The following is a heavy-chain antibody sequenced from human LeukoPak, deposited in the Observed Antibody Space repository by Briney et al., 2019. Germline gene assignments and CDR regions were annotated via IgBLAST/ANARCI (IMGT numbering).Heavy chain of an antibody. Sequence: PGRSLRLSCAASGFTFSSYAMHWVRQAPGKGLEWVAVISYDGSNKYYADSVKGRFTISRDNSKNTLYLQMNSLRAEDTGVYFCARNRYCVVANYNGRDLDYWGRGTLVTVPS. V-gene: IGHV3-30-3*01. CDR1: GFTFSSYA. D-gene: IGHD2-15*01. J-gene: IGHJ4*02. CDR3: ARNRYCVVANYNGRDLDY. CDR2: ISYDGSNK.